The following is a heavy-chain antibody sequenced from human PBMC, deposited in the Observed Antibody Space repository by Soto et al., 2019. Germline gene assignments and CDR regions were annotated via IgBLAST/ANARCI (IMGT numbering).Heavy chain of an antibody. CDR1: GLTFSIYS. J-gene: IGHJ5*02. D-gene: IGHD1-1*01. V-gene: IGHV3-48*01. CDR2: ISSGSSIM. Sequence: GSLRLSCAASGLTFSIYSMNWVRQAPGKGLEWVSYISSGSSIMYYADSVKGRFTISRDNAKNSLYLQMNSLRAEDTAVYYCARGRMGSTTGWFDPWGQGTLVTVSS. CDR3: ARGRMGSTTGWFDP.